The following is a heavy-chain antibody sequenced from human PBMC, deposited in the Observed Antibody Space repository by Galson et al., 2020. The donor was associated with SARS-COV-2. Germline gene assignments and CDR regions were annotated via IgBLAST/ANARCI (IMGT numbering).Heavy chain of an antibody. CDR1: GFTSSSYE. CDR3: ARDRGPLLLWVGELSGVGMDV. Sequence: GASLKISCAASGFTSSSYEMNWVRQAPGKGLEWVSYISSSGSTIYYADSVKGRFTISRENAKNSLYLQMNSLRAEDTAVYYFARDRGPLLLWVGELSGVGMDVWGQGATITVSS. V-gene: IGHV3-48*03. CDR2: ISSSGSTI. J-gene: IGHJ6*01. D-gene: IGHD3-10*01.